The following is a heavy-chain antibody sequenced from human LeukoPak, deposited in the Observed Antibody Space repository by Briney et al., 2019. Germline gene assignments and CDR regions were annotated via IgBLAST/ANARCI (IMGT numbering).Heavy chain of an antibody. CDR3: ARDLQYYDILTGYPFYYYYHGMDV. Sequence: PGGSLRLSCAASGFTFSSYEMNWVRQAPGKGLEWVSYINSSGSTIYYADSVKGRFTISRDNAKNSLYLQMNSLRAEDTAVYYCARDLQYYDILTGYPFYYYYHGMDVWGQGTTVTVSS. V-gene: IGHV3-48*03. J-gene: IGHJ6*02. D-gene: IGHD3-9*01. CDR1: GFTFSSYE. CDR2: INSSGSTI.